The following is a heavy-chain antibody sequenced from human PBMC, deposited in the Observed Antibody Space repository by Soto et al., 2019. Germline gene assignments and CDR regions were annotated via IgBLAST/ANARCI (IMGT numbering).Heavy chain of an antibody. V-gene: IGHV3-33*01. Sequence: QVQLVESGGGVVQPGRSLRLSCAASGFTFSSYGMHWVRQAPGKGLEWVAVIWYDGSNKYYADSVKGRFTISRDNSKNTLYLQMNSLRAEDTAVYYCARSVSAHRLRSFANWFDPWGQGTLVTVSS. CDR3: ARSVSAHRLRSFANWFDP. CDR1: GFTFSSYG. CDR2: IWYDGSNK. D-gene: IGHD2-15*01. J-gene: IGHJ5*02.